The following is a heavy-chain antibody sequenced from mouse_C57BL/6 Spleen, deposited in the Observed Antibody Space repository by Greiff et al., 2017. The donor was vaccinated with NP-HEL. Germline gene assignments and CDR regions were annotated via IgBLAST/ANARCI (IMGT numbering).Heavy chain of an antibody. Sequence: VQLQQSGPELVKPGASVKISCKASGYAFSSSWMNWVKQRPGKGLEWIGRIYPGDGDTNYNGKFKGKATLTADKSSSTAYMHLSSLTSEDSAVYFCAKTPLTGTNYWGQGTTLTVSS. CDR1: GYAFSSSW. V-gene: IGHV1-82*01. CDR3: AKTPLTGTNY. CDR2: IYPGDGDT. J-gene: IGHJ2*01. D-gene: IGHD4-1*01.